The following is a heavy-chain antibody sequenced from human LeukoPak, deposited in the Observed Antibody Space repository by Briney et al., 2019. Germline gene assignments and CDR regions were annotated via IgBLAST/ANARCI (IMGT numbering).Heavy chain of an antibody. Sequence: PGGSLRLSRAASGFTFSNYWMHWVRQAPGKGLVWVSRVNSDGTGTTYADSVEGRFTISRDNAKNTLYLEMNSLRAEDTAIYYCIRTLIVATSPYMDVWGKGTTVTVSS. CDR3: IRTLIVATSPYMDV. CDR1: GFTFSNYW. D-gene: IGHD5-12*01. CDR2: VNSDGTGT. V-gene: IGHV3-74*01. J-gene: IGHJ6*03.